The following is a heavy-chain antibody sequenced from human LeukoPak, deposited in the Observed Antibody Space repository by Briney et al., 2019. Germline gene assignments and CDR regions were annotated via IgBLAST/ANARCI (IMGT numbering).Heavy chain of an antibody. Sequence: EESLQISCKGSGYSFTSYWIGWVRQMPGKGLEWMGIIYPGDSDTRYSPSFQGQVTISADKSISTAYLQWSSLKASDTAMYYCARRGSSGWYEADYWGQGTLVTVSS. CDR1: GYSFTSYW. V-gene: IGHV5-51*01. D-gene: IGHD6-19*01. J-gene: IGHJ4*02. CDR3: ARRGSSGWYEADY. CDR2: IYPGDSDT.